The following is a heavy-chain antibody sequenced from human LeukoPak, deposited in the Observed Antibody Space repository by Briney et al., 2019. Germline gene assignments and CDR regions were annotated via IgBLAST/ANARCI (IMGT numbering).Heavy chain of an antibody. CDR1: GGSFTDYY. Sequence: SETLSLTCTVSGGSFTDYYWTWIRQPPGKGLEWIGYIYYSGSTNYNPSLKSRVSVSVDTSKNQFSLKLSSVTAADTAVYYCARFHWLAYYFGYWGQGTLVTVSS. D-gene: IGHD6-19*01. CDR3: ARFHWLAYYFGY. J-gene: IGHJ4*02. CDR2: IYYSGST. V-gene: IGHV4-59*08.